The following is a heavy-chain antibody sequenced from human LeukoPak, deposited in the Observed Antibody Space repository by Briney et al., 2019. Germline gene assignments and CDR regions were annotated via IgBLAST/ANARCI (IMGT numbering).Heavy chain of an antibody. CDR1: GGSISSYY. CDR2: IYYSGST. D-gene: IGHD4-23*01. J-gene: IGHJ4*02. Sequence: KPSETLSLTCTVSGGSISSYYWSWIRQHPGKGLEWIGYIYYSGSTYYNPSLKSRVTISVDTSKNQFSLKLSSVTAADTAVYYCARSQEVVTNNNYFDYWGQGTLVTVSS. V-gene: IGHV4-59*06. CDR3: ARSQEVVTNNNYFDY.